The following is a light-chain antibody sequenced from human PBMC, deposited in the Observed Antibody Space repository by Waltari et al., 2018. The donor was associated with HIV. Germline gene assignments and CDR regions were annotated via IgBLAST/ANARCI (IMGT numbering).Light chain of an antibody. V-gene: IGLV2-23*02. J-gene: IGLJ2*01. CDR1: SSDVGSSYL. Sequence: QSALTQPASVSGSPGQSITISWTGTSSDVGSSYLLSWYQQHPGKAPKLMIYEVSRRPSVVTNRFSGSKSGNTASLTISGLRAEDEADYYCCSYAGSSTFVVFGGGTKLTVL. CDR3: CSYAGSSTFVV. CDR2: EVS.